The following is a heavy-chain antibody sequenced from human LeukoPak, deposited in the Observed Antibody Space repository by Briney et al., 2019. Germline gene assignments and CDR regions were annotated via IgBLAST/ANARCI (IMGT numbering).Heavy chain of an antibody. CDR3: ASIVGGNAFDI. CDR1: GGSFSGYY. Sequence: SETLSLTCAVYGGSFSGYYWSWIRQPPGKGLEWIGEINHSGSTNYNPSLKSRVTISLDTSKNQFSLKLSSVTAADTAVYYCASIVGGNAFDIWGQGTMVTVSS. D-gene: IGHD6-19*01. CDR2: INHSGST. J-gene: IGHJ3*02. V-gene: IGHV4-34*01.